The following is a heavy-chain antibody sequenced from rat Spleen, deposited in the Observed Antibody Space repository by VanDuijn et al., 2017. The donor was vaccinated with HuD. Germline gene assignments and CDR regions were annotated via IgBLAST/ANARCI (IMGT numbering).Heavy chain of an antibody. CDR3: ARRHYSGNWFAY. J-gene: IGHJ3*01. D-gene: IGHD1-1*01. Sequence: EVQLVESGGGLVQPGRSLKLSCAASGFTFSNYDMAWVRQAPTQGLEWVASIRTSGGTTYYRDSVKGRFTVSRDNAKSTLYLQMDSLRSEDTATYYCARRHYSGNWFAYWGQGTLVTVSS. CDR2: IRTSGGTT. V-gene: IGHV5-25*01. CDR1: GFTFSNYD.